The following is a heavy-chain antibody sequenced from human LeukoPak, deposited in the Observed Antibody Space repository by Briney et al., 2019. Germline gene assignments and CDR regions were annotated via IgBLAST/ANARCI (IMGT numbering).Heavy chain of an antibody. CDR2: IDHSGRT. Sequence: NSSETLSLTCAVYSGSFSGFYWNWIRQSPGKGLEWIGEIDHSGRTNYNPSLKGRVTMSVDTSKNQFSLKLSSVTAADTAVYYCARGRVETTSPLVMWGQGTLVTVSS. D-gene: IGHD4-23*01. CDR1: SGSFSGFY. CDR3: ARGRVETTSPLVM. J-gene: IGHJ4*02. V-gene: IGHV4-34*01.